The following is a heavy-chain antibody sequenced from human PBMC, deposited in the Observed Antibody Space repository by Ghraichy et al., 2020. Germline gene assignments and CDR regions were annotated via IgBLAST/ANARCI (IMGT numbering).Heavy chain of an antibody. CDR2: IDRNVRSI. CDR3: VTDLLGGTNY. Sequence: GGSLRLSCAASGFTFTNYWMHWVRQAPGKGLVWVSCIDRNVRSINYADSVRDRFTISRDNAENTLYLQMNSLRAEDTAVYYCVTDLLGGTNYWGQGTLVTVSS. CDR1: GFTFTNYW. V-gene: IGHV3-74*01. J-gene: IGHJ4*02. D-gene: IGHD1-26*01.